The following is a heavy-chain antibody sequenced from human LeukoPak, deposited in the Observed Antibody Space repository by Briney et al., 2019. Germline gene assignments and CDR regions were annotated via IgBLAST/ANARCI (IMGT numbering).Heavy chain of an antibody. J-gene: IGHJ4*02. Sequence: ASETLSLTCTFSGGSISSSSYYLGWIRQPPGKGLEWIGSIYYSGSTYYNPSLKSRVTMSVDTSKNQFSLKLSSVTAADTAVYYCAREPSHLRAIDYWGQGTLVTVSS. CDR2: IYYSGST. CDR1: GGSISSSSYY. CDR3: AREPSHLRAIDY. D-gene: IGHD4-17*01. V-gene: IGHV4-39*02.